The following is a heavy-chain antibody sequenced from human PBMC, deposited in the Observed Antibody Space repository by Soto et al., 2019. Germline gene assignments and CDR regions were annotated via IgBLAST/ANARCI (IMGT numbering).Heavy chain of an antibody. D-gene: IGHD1-26*01. Sequence: PGGSLRLSCTASGFTFGDYAMSWVRQAPGKGLEWVGFIRSKAYGGTTEYAASVKGGFTISRDDSKSIAYLQMNSLKTEDTAVYYCTREEGWELLTYYYYYGMDVWGQGTTVTVSS. CDR3: TREEGWELLTYYYYYGMDV. CDR1: GFTFGDYA. J-gene: IGHJ6*02. CDR2: IRSKAYGGTT. V-gene: IGHV3-49*04.